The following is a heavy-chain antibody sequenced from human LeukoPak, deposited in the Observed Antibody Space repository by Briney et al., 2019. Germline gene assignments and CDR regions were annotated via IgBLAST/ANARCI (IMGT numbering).Heavy chain of an antibody. CDR2: ISYDGSSK. Sequence: GGSLRLSRAASGFTFSSYAMHWVRQAPGKGLEWVAVISYDGSSKYYADYVKGRFTISRDNSKNTLYLQMNRLRAEDTAVYYCARDGSIAGIAAVFDYWGQGTLVTVSS. D-gene: IGHD6-13*01. CDR3: ARDGSIAGIAAVFDY. CDR1: GFTFSSYA. V-gene: IGHV3-30-3*01. J-gene: IGHJ4*02.